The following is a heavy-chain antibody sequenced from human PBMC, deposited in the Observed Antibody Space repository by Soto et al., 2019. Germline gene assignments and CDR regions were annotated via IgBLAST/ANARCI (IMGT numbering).Heavy chain of an antibody. V-gene: IGHV4-34*12. J-gene: IGHJ4*02. CDR1: DGSFSGYY. Sequence: QVQLQQWGAGLLKPSETLSLTCAVYDGSFSGYYWSWIRQPPGKGLEWIGQIFHGGSTNYSPSLKCRVTIAVDTSKNQVSLELSSVTAADTAVYYCARPHYDSNTFYSFFDYWGQGSLVTVSS. D-gene: IGHD3-22*01. CDR3: ARPHYDSNTFYSFFDY. CDR2: IFHGGST.